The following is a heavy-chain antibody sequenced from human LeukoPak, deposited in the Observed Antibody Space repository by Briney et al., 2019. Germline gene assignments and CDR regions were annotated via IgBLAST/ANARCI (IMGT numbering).Heavy chain of an antibody. D-gene: IGHD4-23*01. J-gene: IGHJ3*02. CDR1: GYTFTSYG. CDR3: ARVSTVATTAFNI. CDR2: ISAYNVNT. V-gene: IGHV1-18*01. Sequence: ASVKVSCKASGYTFTSYGISWVRQAPGQGLGWMGWISAYNVNTNYAQKLQGRGTMTTDTSTSPGYLELRSLRADDPTVYYCARVSTVATTAFNIWGQRTMVT.